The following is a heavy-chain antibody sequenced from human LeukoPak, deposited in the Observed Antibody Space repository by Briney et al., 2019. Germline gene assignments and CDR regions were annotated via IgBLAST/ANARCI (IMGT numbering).Heavy chain of an antibody. CDR3: ASAGGTSLFGMAV. CDR2: IRAYNGKT. V-gene: IGHV1-18*01. Sequence: AASVKVSCKASGYTFRSYDINWVRQAPGQGLEWMGRIRAYNGKTDYGQKFQGRVTMTADTSTSTAYMELRSLTSEDTAIYYFASAGGTSLFGMAVWGQGATVTVSS. J-gene: IGHJ6*02. CDR1: GYTFRSYD. D-gene: IGHD1-1*01.